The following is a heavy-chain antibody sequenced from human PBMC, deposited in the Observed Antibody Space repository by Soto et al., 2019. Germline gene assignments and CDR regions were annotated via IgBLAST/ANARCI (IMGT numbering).Heavy chain of an antibody. CDR3: ASGIQLWLRRINNGYSG. J-gene: IGHJ4*02. CDR1: GGTFSTYA. D-gene: IGHD5-18*01. CDR2: IIPMFGTA. Sequence: QVQLVQSGAEVKKPESSVKVSCKAPGGTFSTYAISWVRQAPGQGLEWMGGIIPMFGTANYAPRFQDRVTITADESTNTVYMELSSLRSEDTAVYFCASGIQLWLRRINNGYSGWGEGTLVTASS. V-gene: IGHV1-69*12.